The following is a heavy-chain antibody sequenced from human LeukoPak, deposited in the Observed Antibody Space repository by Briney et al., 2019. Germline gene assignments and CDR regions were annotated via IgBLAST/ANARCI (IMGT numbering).Heavy chain of an antibody. CDR2: ISSTGSTI. Sequence: PGGSLRLSCAASGFTFSTYAMAWVHQAPGRGLECLSYISSTGSTIYNADSVKGRFTISRDNAKDSLYLQMNSLRAEDTAVYYCARMGTGGRPFDYWGQGTLVTVSS. J-gene: IGHJ4*02. D-gene: IGHD2-8*02. CDR1: GFTFSTYA. CDR3: ARMGTGGRPFDY. V-gene: IGHV3-48*03.